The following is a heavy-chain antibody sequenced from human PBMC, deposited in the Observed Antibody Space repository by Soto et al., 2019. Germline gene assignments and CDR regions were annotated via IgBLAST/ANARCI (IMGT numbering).Heavy chain of an antibody. D-gene: IGHD6-13*01. J-gene: IGHJ6*02. CDR1: GYTFTSYY. V-gene: IGHV1-46*01. CDR2: INPSGGST. Sequence: GASVKVSCKASGYTFTSYYMHWVRQAPGQGLEWMGIINPSGGSTSYAQKFQGRVTMTRDTSTSTVYMELSSLRSEDTAVYYCARDCFLSIAAAGARGEYYYYYYGMDGWGQGTTVTVSS. CDR3: ARDCFLSIAAAGARGEYYYYYYGMDG.